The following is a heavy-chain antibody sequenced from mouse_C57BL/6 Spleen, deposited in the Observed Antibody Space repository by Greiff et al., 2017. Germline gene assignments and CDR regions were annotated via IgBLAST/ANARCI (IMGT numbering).Heavy chain of an antibody. CDR2: ISSGGDYI. CDR1: GFTFSSYA. Sequence: EVQGVESGEGLVKPGGSLKLSCAASGFTFSSYAMSWVRQTPEKRLEWVAYISSGGDYIYYADTVKGRFTISRDNARNTLYLQMSSLKSEDTALYDCAGGYSNYLAYWGQGTLVTVSA. V-gene: IGHV5S21*01. D-gene: IGHD2-5*01. CDR3: AGGYSNYLAY. J-gene: IGHJ3*01.